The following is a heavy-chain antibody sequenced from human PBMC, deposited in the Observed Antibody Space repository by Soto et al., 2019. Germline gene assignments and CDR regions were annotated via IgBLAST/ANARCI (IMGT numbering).Heavy chain of an antibody. V-gene: IGHV2-26*01. CDR2: IFSNDEK. J-gene: IGHJ5*02. Sequence: DLEWLAHIFSNDEKSYSTSLKSRLTISKDTSKSQVVLTMTNMDPVDTATYYCARIGGYQLLTNKGGWFDPWGQGTLVTVSS. D-gene: IGHD2-2*01. CDR3: ARIGGYQLLTNKGGWFDP.